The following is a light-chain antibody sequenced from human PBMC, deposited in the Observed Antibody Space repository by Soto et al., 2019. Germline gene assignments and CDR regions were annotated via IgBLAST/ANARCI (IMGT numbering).Light chain of an antibody. Sequence: DIQMTQSPSTLSASVGDRVTITCRASQSISSWLAWYQQKPGKAPKLLIYKASSLESGVPSRFSRSGSGTEFTLNISSLQPDDFATYYCQQYNSYPFTFGPGTKVDIK. J-gene: IGKJ3*01. CDR3: QQYNSYPFT. V-gene: IGKV1-5*03. CDR1: QSISSW. CDR2: KAS.